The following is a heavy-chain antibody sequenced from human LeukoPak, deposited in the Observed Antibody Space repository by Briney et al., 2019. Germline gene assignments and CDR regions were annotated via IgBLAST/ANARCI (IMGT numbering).Heavy chain of an antibody. Sequence: PGGSLRLSCAASGFTFSSYAMSWVRQAPGKGLEWVSAISGSGGSTYYADPVKGRFTISRDNSKNTLYLQMNSLRAEDTAVYYCAKDRGSSGWYGYWGQGTLVTVSS. J-gene: IGHJ4*02. CDR3: AKDRGSSGWYGY. CDR1: GFTFSSYA. CDR2: ISGSGGST. D-gene: IGHD6-19*01. V-gene: IGHV3-23*01.